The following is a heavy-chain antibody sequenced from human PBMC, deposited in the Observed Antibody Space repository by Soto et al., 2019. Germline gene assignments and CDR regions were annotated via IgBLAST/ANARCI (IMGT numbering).Heavy chain of an antibody. CDR2: IIPIFGTA. CDR3: ARPNYPGYSYGYGLDY. Sequence: SVKVSCKASGGTFSSYAISWVRQAPGQGLEWMGGIIPIFGTANYAQKFQGRVTITADESTSTAYMELSSLRSEDTAVYYCARPNYPGYSYGYGLDYRGQGTLVTVSS. J-gene: IGHJ4*02. D-gene: IGHD5-18*01. CDR1: GGTFSSYA. V-gene: IGHV1-69*13.